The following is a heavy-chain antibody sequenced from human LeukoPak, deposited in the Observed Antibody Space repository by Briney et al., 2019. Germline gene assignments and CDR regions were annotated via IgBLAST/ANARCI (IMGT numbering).Heavy chain of an antibody. Sequence: PSETLSLTCTVSGGSFSNGDYYWSWIRQPPGKGLEWIGYIYFSGSAYYNPSLKSRVTISVDTSKNQFSLKLSSVTAADTAVYYCVRDRSGYDHLDYWGQGTLVIVSP. V-gene: IGHV4-30-4*01. CDR3: VRDRSGYDHLDY. D-gene: IGHD5-12*01. CDR1: GGSFSNGDYY. CDR2: IYFSGSA. J-gene: IGHJ4*02.